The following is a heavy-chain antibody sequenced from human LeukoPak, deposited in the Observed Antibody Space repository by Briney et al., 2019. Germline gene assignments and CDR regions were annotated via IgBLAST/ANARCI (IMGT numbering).Heavy chain of an antibody. Sequence: EPSETLSLTCAVYGGSFSGYYWSWIRQPPGKGLEWIGETNHSGSTNYNPSLKSRVTISVDTSKNQFSLKLSSVTAADTAVYYCARVRKYCSGGSCYSVSGYWGQGTLVTVSS. V-gene: IGHV4-34*01. CDR3: ARVRKYCSGGSCYSVSGY. D-gene: IGHD2-15*01. CDR2: TNHSGST. CDR1: GGSFSGYY. J-gene: IGHJ4*02.